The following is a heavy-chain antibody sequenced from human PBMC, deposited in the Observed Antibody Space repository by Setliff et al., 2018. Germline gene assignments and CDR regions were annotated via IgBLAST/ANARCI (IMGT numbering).Heavy chain of an antibody. J-gene: IGHJ5*02. V-gene: IGHV1-18*01. D-gene: IGHD3-10*01. CDR3: AVHYSSNREWFDP. CDR2: ISGYYNKT. Sequence: ASVKVSCKASGFVFITYAITWVRQAPGQGLEWMGWISGYYNKTNYAQKFQDRVTMTMDASITTVYMELSRLTSDDTAVYYCAVHYSSNREWFDPWGQGTLVTVSS. CDR1: GFVFITYA.